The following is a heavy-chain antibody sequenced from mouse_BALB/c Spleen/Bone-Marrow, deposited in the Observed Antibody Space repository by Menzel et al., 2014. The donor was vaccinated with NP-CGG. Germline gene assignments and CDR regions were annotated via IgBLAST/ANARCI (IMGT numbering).Heavy chain of an antibody. V-gene: IGHV5-9-4*01. J-gene: IGHJ3*01. CDR1: GFTFSNYA. CDR2: ISSGGSYT. Sequence: EVQGVESGGGLVKPGGSLKLSCAASGFTFSNYAMSWVRQSPEKRLEWVAEISSGGSYTYYPDTVTGRFTISRDNAKKTLYLEMSSLRSEDTAMYYCARDGGGYLSWFAYWGQGTLVTVSA. CDR3: ARDGGGYLSWFAY. D-gene: IGHD2-2*01.